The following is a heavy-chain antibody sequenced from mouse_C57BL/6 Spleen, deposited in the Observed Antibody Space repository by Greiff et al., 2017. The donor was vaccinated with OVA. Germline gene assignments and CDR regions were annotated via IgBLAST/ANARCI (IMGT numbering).Heavy chain of an antibody. D-gene: IGHD2-2*01. CDR3: ARHEPTMVFDY. CDR2: ISNGGGST. V-gene: IGHV5-12*01. J-gene: IGHJ2*01. Sequence: EVMLVESGGGLVQPGGSLKLSCAASGFTFSDYYMYWVRQTPEKRLEWVAYISNGGGSTYYPDTVKGRFTISRDNAKNTLYLQMSRLKSEDTAMYYCARHEPTMVFDYWGQGTTLTVSS. CDR1: GFTFSDYY.